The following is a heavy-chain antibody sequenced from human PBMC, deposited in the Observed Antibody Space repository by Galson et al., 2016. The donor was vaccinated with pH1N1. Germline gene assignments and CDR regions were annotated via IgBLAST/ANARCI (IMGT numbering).Heavy chain of an antibody. CDR2: IRHDGSAK. Sequence: SLRLSCAVSGFTFRRYGLHWVRQAPGMGLEWLTFIRHDGSAKFYADSVKGRFSISRDNSKNVLYMEMNSLGPEDTAVYYCAKDVSGGLIPSRIDLWGQGTLVTVSS. V-gene: IGHV3-30*02. CDR1: GFTFRRYG. CDR3: AKDVSGGLIPSRIDL. J-gene: IGHJ5*02. D-gene: IGHD3-10*02.